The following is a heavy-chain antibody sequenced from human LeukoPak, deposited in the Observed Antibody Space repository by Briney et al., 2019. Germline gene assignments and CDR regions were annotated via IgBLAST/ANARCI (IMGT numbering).Heavy chain of an antibody. D-gene: IGHD2-15*01. CDR3: ARFRYCSGGSCYSKSWFDP. Sequence: PSETLSLTCTVSGGSISIGGYYWSWIRQHPGKGLEWIGYTYYTGSTYYNPSLKSRVTISADTSKNQFSLNLSSVTAADTAVYYCARFRYCSGGSCYSKSWFDPWGQGTLVTVSS. CDR2: TYYTGST. V-gene: IGHV4-31*03. CDR1: GGSISIGGYY. J-gene: IGHJ5*02.